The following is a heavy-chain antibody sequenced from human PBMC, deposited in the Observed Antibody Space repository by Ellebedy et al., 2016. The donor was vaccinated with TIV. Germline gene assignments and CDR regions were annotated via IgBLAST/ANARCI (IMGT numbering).Heavy chain of an antibody. Sequence: DSLKGRFTISRDNAKDSVYLQMNSLRAEDTAVYYCAKDQKPQYSSSWYIPGLLLAYGMDVWGQGTTVTVSS. D-gene: IGHD6-13*01. V-gene: IGHV3-11*06. J-gene: IGHJ6*02. CDR3: AKDQKPQYSSSWYIPGLLLAYGMDV.